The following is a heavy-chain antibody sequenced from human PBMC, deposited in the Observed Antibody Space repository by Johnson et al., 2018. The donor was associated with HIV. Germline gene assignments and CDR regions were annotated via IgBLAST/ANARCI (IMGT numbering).Heavy chain of an antibody. CDR2: IWYDGSNK. CDR1: GFTFSSYG. CDR3: TTVSSSRVGGAFDI. V-gene: IGHV3-33*01. J-gene: IGHJ3*02. D-gene: IGHD6-13*01. Sequence: QVQLVESGGGVVQPGRSLRLSCAASGFTFSSYGMHWVRQAPGKGLEWVAVIWYDGSNKYYADSVKGRFTISRDNATNTLYLQMNSLKTEDTAVYYCTTVSSSRVGGAFDIWGQGTMVTVSS.